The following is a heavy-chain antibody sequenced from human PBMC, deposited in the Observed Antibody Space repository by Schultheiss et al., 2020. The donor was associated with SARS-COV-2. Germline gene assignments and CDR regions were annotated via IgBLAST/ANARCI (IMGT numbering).Heavy chain of an antibody. CDR2: IKQDGSEK. Sequence: GGSLRLSCAASGFTFSSYWMSWVRQAPGKGLEWVANIKQDGSEKYYVDSVKGRFTISRDNAKNSLYLQMNSLRAEDTAVYYCARPYSSGWYEWFDYWGQGTLVTVSS. CDR3: ARPYSSGWYEWFDY. CDR1: GFTFSSYW. V-gene: IGHV3-7*01. D-gene: IGHD6-19*01. J-gene: IGHJ4*02.